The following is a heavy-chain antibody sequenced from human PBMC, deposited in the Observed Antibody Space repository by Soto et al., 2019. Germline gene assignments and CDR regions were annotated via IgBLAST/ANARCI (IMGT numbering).Heavy chain of an antibody. CDR3: ARDDYYYGSGSLYYYYYGMDX. D-gene: IGHD3-10*01. CDR1: GYTFTSYG. J-gene: IGHJ6*02. CDR2: ISAYNGNT. Sequence: ASVKVSCKASGYTFTSYGISWVRQAPGQGLEWMGWISAYNGNTNYAQKLQGRVTMTTDTSTSTAYMELRSLRSDDTAVYYCARDDYYYGSGSLYYYYYGMDXWGQGTTVTVSS. V-gene: IGHV1-18*01.